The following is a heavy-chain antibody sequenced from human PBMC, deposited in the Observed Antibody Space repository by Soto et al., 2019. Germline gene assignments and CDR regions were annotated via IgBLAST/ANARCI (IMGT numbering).Heavy chain of an antibody. CDR2: INPNSGGT. J-gene: IGHJ6*02. D-gene: IGHD1-7*01. V-gene: IGHV1-2*04. Sequence: ASVKVSCKASGYTFTGYYMHWVRQAPGQGLEWMGWINPNSGGTNYAQKFQGWVTMTRDTSISTAYMELSRLRSDDTAVYYCARAGGTGTTGYYYYGMDVWGQGTTVTVSS. CDR1: GYTFTGYY. CDR3: ARAGGTGTTGYYYYGMDV.